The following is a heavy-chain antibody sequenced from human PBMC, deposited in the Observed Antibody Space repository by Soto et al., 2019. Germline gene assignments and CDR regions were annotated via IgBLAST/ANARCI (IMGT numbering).Heavy chain of an antibody. CDR1: GFTFSSYA. D-gene: IGHD6-19*01. CDR3: AKQTVDSSGWYSGGMDV. Sequence: PGGSLRLSCAASGFTFSSYAMSWVHQAPGKGLEWVSAISGSGGSTYYADSVKGRFTISRDNSKNTLYLQMNSLRAEDTAVYYCAKQTVDSSGWYSGGMDVWGQGTTVTVSS. J-gene: IGHJ6*02. CDR2: ISGSGGST. V-gene: IGHV3-23*01.